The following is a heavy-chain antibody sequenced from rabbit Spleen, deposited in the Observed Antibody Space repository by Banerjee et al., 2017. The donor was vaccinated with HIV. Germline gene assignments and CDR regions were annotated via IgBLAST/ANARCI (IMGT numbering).Heavy chain of an antibody. V-gene: IGHV1S47*01. J-gene: IGHJ4*01. CDR1: GFDFSSNA. Sequence: QEQLVESGGGLVQPEGSLTLTCKAAGFDFSSNAICWVRQAPGKGPEWIACIDLGDGSTYDASWVNGRFSISRSTSLNTVTLQMTSLTAADTATYFCARDLADVIGWNFGLWGQGTLVTVS. CDR3: ARDLADVIGWNFGL. CDR2: IDLGDGST. D-gene: IGHD1-1*01.